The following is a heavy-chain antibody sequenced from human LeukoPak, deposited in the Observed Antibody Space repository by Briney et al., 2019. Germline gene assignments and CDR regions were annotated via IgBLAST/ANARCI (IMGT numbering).Heavy chain of an antibody. V-gene: IGHV1-8*01. CDR3: ARAIYDFWSGSYYFDY. D-gene: IGHD3-3*01. J-gene: IGHJ4*02. CDR1: GYTFTSYD. Sequence: ASVKVSCKASGYTFTSYDINWVRQATGQGLEWMRWMNPNSGNTGYAQKFQGRVTMTRNTSISTAYMELSSLRSEDTAVYYCARAIYDFWSGSYYFDYWGQGTLVTVSS. CDR2: MNPNSGNT.